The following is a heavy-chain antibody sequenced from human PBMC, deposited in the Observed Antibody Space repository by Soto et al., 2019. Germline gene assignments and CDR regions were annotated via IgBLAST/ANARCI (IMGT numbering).Heavy chain of an antibody. V-gene: IGHV3-64D*06. Sequence: QPGGSLRLSCSASGFTFSSYAMHWVRQAPGKGLEYVSAISSNGGSTYYADSVKGRFTISRDNSKNTLYLQMGSLRAEDTAVYYCVKGGGYDFYYYGMDVWGQGTTVTVSS. J-gene: IGHJ6*02. CDR2: ISSNGGST. D-gene: IGHD5-12*01. CDR3: VKGGGYDFYYYGMDV. CDR1: GFTFSSYA.